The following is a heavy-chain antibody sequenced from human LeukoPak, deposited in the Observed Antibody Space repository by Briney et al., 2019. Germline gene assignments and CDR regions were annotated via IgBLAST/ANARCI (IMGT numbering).Heavy chain of an antibody. Sequence: GGSLRLSCTASGFTFSSYSMNWVRQAPGKGLEWVSSISSSSYIFYADSVKGRFTISRDNAKNSLYLQVNSLRAEDTAVYYCAISMITMVRGVIKSPFDYWGQGTLVTVSS. J-gene: IGHJ4*02. D-gene: IGHD3-10*01. CDR3: AISMITMVRGVIKSPFDY. CDR1: GFTFSSYS. V-gene: IGHV3-21*01. CDR2: ISSSSYI.